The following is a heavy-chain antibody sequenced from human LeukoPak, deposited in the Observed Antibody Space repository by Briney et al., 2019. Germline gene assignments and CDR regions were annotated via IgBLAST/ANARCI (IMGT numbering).Heavy chain of an antibody. J-gene: IGHJ4*02. V-gene: IGHV1-8*01. CDR1: GYTFTSYD. CDR2: MNPNSGNT. CDR3: ARGTAAAHGDY. D-gene: IGHD6-13*01. Sequence: ASVKVSCKASGYTFTSYDINWVRQATGQGLEWMGWMNPNSGNTGYAREFQGRVTMTRNTSINTAYMELSSLRSEDTAVYYCARGTAAAHGDYWGQGTLVTVSS.